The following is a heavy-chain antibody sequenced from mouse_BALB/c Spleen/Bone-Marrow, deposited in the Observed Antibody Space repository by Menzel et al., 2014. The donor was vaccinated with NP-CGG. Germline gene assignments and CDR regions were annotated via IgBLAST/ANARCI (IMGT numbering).Heavy chain of an antibody. CDR3: ARSDGYRAMDY. CDR2: IYPGDGDT. CDR1: DYAFSTSW. D-gene: IGHD2-3*01. Sequence: VQHQQSGPELVKPGASVKISCKASDYAFSTSWMNWVKQRPGQGLERIGRIYPGDGDTYYNGKFKGKATLTADKSSSTAYMQLSSLTSVDSAVYFCARSDGYRAMDYWGQGTSVTVSS. J-gene: IGHJ4*01. V-gene: IGHV1-82*01.